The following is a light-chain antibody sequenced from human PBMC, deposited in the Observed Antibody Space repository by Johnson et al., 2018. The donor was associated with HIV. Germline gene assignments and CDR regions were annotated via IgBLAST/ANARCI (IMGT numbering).Light chain of an antibody. CDR3: GTWDSSLSTSV. V-gene: IGLV1-51*01. CDR1: SSNIGNNY. J-gene: IGLJ1*01. CDR2: DND. Sequence: QSVLTQPPSVSAAPGQKVTISCSGSSSNIGNNYVSWYQQLPGTAPKLLIYDNDKRPSGIPDRFSGSKSGTSAILGITGLQTGDEADYYCGTWDSSLSTSVFGTGTKVTVL.